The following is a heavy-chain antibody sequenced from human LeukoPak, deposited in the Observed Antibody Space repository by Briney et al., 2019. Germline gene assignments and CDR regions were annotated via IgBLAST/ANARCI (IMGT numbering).Heavy chain of an antibody. Sequence: SVKVSCKASGGTFSSYTISWVRQPPGQGLEWMGKIIPILGIANYAQKFQGRVTITADKSTSTAYMELSSLRSEDTAVYYCARSPSGSYYNFDYWGQGTLVTVSS. V-gene: IGHV1-69*02. CDR3: ARSPSGSYYNFDY. CDR2: IIPILGIA. D-gene: IGHD1-26*01. CDR1: GGTFSSYT. J-gene: IGHJ4*02.